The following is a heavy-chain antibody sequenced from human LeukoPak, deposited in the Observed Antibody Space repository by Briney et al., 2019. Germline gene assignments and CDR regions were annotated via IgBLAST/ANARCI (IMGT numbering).Heavy chain of an antibody. D-gene: IGHD3-22*01. V-gene: IGHV3-21*01. CDR2: ISSSSSYI. Sequence: KTGGSLRLSCAASGFTFSSYSMNWVRQAPGKGLEWVSSISSSSSYIYYADSVKGRFTISRDNAKNSLYLQMNSLRAEDTAVYYCARASFLGYYDSSGYYGYWGQGTLVTVSS. J-gene: IGHJ4*02. CDR3: ARASFLGYYDSSGYYGY. CDR1: GFTFSSYS.